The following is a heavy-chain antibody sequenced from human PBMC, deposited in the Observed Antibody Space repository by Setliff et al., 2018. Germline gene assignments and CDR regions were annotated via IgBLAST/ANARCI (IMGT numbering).Heavy chain of an antibody. D-gene: IGHD6-13*01. V-gene: IGHV1-2*02. J-gene: IGHJ5*02. Sequence: ASVKVSCKASGYSFSDFYMRWVRQVPGRGPEWMGSINPKSGVTRYVQKFQGRVTMTRDTSISTAYMELNSLTSDDTAVYYCARDGLSWLNWLDPWGQGTPVPSPQ. CDR3: ARDGLSWLNWLDP. CDR2: INPKSGVT. CDR1: GYSFSDFY.